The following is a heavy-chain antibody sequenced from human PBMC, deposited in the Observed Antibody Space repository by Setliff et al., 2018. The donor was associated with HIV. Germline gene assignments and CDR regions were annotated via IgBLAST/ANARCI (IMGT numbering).Heavy chain of an antibody. Sequence: LSLTCTVSGGSISIYCWNWIRQPPGKGLEWIGYIFASGSSLYNPSLQSRVSISIDTSKNQFSLKLSSVTAADTAVYYCARRIDNSGSLPAKNWFDTWGQGRLVTVSS. CDR3: ARRIDNSGSLPAKNWFDT. CDR2: IFASGSS. D-gene: IGHD3-10*01. J-gene: IGHJ5*02. V-gene: IGHV4-4*09. CDR1: GGSISIYC.